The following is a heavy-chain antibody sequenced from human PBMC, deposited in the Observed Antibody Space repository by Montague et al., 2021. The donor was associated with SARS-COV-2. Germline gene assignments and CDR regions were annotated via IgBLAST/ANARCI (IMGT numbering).Heavy chain of an antibody. J-gene: IGHJ6*02. V-gene: IGHV4-61*09. D-gene: IGHD1-26*01. Sequence: TLSLTCTVSGGSISSGKYYWCWIRQPGGKVLECIEHIYTGGSSNYNPSLKRRATISEHTSNNQFPLKLSSVTAEDAAVYYCARESGSSTYYFYSGVDVWGHGTTVTVSS. CDR1: GGSISSGKYY. CDR2: IYTGGSS. CDR3: ARESGSSTYYFYSGVDV.